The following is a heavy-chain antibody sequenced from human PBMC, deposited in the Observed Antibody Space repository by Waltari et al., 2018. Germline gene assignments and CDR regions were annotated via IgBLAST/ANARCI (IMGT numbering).Heavy chain of an antibody. CDR3: ARYSQQLVLKALFNWYFDL. Sequence: QVQLQESGPGLVKPSETLSLTCAVSGYSISSGYYWGWIRQPPGKGLEWIGSIYHSGSTCYNPSLKSRVTISVDTSKNQFSLKLSSVTAADTAVYYCARYSQQLVLKALFNWYFDLWGRGTLVTVSS. CDR1: GYSISSGYY. D-gene: IGHD6-13*01. CDR2: IYHSGST. J-gene: IGHJ2*01. V-gene: IGHV4-38-2*01.